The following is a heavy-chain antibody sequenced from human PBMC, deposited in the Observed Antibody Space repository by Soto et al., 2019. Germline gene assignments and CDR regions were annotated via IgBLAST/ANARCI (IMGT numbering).Heavy chain of an antibody. V-gene: IGHV4-4*07. J-gene: IGHJ5*02. CDR3: ARVRKSANWNYVSWFDP. Sequence: SETLSLTCTVSGGSISSYYWSWIRQPAGKGLEWIGRIYTSGSTNYNPSLKSRVTMSVDTSKNQFSLKLSSVTAADTAVYYCARVRKSANWNYVSWFDPWGQGTLVTVSS. CDR2: IYTSGST. D-gene: IGHD1-7*01. CDR1: GGSISSYY.